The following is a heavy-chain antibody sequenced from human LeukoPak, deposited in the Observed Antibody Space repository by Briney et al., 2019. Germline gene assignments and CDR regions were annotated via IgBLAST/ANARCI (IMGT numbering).Heavy chain of an antibody. D-gene: IGHD3-10*01. V-gene: IGHV3-11*01. J-gene: IGHJ4*02. CDR1: GFTFSDYY. CDR2: ISNSGSTI. Sequence: PGGSLRLSCAASGFTFSDYYMSWIRQAPGKGLEWVSYISNSGSTIYYADSVKGRFTISRDNAKNSLYLQMNSLRAEDTAVYFCSKSLRTMVRGTRFLDYWGQGTLVTVSS. CDR3: SKSLRTMVRGTRFLDY.